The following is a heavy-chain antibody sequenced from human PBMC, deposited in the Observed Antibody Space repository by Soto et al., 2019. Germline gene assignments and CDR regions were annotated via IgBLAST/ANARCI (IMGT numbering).Heavy chain of an antibody. CDR1: GFTFSTHS. D-gene: IGHD2-2*01. CDR2: ITSSSVIM. J-gene: IGHJ4*02. CDR3: VGEVGFQLIY. V-gene: IGHV3-48*01. Sequence: GGSLRLSCAASGFTFSTHSMNWVRQAPGKGLEWISYITSSSVIMYADSVKGRFTISRDNAKNSLYLQMNSLRVEDTAVYFCVGEVGFQLIYWGQGTLVTVSS.